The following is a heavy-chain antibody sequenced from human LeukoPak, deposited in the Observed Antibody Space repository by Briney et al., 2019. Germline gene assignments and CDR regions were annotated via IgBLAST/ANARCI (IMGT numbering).Heavy chain of an antibody. CDR1: GGSISSYY. D-gene: IGHD3-9*01. V-gene: IGHV4-4*09. CDR3: AREGYYDILGVVP. CDR2: IYTSGST. J-gene: IGHJ5*02. Sequence: SETLSLTCTVSGGSISSYYWSWIRQPPGKGLEWIGYIYTSGSTNYNPSLKSRVTISVDTSKNQFSLKLNSVTAADTAVYYCAREGYYDILGVVPWGQGTLVTVSS.